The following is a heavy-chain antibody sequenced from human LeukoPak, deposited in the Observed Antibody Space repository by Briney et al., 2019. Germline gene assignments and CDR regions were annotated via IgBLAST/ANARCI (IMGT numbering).Heavy chain of an antibody. CDR2: INSDGSST. CDR1: GFTFSSYA. CDR3: ARGMCYYDSSGDDAFDI. Sequence: GGSLRLSCAASGFTFSSYAMSWVRQAPGKGLVWVSRINSDGSSTSYADSVKGRFTISRDNAKNTLYLQMNSLRAEDTAVYYCARGMCYYDSSGDDAFDIWGQGTMVTVSS. D-gene: IGHD3-22*01. J-gene: IGHJ3*02. V-gene: IGHV3-74*01.